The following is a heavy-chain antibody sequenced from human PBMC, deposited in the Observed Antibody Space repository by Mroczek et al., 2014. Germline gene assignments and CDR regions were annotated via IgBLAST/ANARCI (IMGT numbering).Heavy chain of an antibody. V-gene: IGHV3-53*02. D-gene: IGHD6-6*01. CDR3: ARDVHSSSSVGFDY. CDR1: GFTVSSNY. CDR2: IYSGGST. Sequence: EVQLLETGGGLIQPGGSLRLSCAASGFTVSSNYMSWVRQAPGKGLEWVSVIYSGGSTYYADSVKGRFTISRDNSKNTLYLQMNSLRAEDTAVYYCARDVHSSSSVGFDYVGQGTLVHRLL. J-gene: IGHJ4*02.